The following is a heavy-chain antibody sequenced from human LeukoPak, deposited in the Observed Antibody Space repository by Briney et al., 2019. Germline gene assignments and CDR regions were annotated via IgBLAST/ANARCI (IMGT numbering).Heavy chain of an antibody. CDR2: ISSSGSTI. V-gene: IGHV3-11*01. D-gene: IGHD3-10*01. CDR1: GFTFSDYY. J-gene: IGHJ3*02. Sequence: PGGSLRLSCAASGFTFSDYYMSWSRQATGKGVGWGAYISSSGSTIYYADSVKGRFTISRDNAKNSLYLQMNSLRAEDTAVYYCARTYYYGSGSYYEDAFDIWGQGTMVTVSS. CDR3: ARTYYYGSGSYYEDAFDI.